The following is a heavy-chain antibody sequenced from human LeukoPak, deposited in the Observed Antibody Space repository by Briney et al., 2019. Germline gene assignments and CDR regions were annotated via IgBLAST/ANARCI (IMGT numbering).Heavy chain of an antibody. J-gene: IGHJ4*02. CDR3: TKDAQRGFDYSNSFQF. CDR2: IWSDSTNM. V-gene: IGHV3-33*06. CDR1: GFIFTDYG. D-gene: IGHD4-11*01. Sequence: GGSLRLSCAASGFIFTDYGFHWVRQAPGKGLEWVAAIWSDSTNMFYAQSVRGRFIIQRDGYQNTVYLEMSSLRAEDTAVYYCTKDAQRGFDYSNSFQFWGQGSLVTVSS.